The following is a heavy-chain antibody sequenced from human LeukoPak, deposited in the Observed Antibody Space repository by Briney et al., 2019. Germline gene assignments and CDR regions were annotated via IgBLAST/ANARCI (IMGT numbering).Heavy chain of an antibody. J-gene: IGHJ5*02. D-gene: IGHD5/OR15-5a*01. CDR2: IYYSGST. Sequence: PSETLSLTCTVSGGSISSSSYYWGWIRQPPGKGLEWIGSIYYSGSTYYNPSLKSRVTISVDTSKNQFSLKLSSVTAADTAVYFCARAGMSTGKDYSWFDPWGQGTLVTVSS. CDR1: GGSISSSSYY. V-gene: IGHV4-39*01. CDR3: ARAGMSTGKDYSWFDP.